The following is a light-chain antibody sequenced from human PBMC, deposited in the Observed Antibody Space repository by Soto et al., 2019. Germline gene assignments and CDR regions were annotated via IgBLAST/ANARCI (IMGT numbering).Light chain of an antibody. J-gene: IGKJ2*01. V-gene: IGKV1-39*01. CDR3: QQSYSTPYT. Sequence: DIQMTQSPSSLSASVGDGVTITCRASQTISNHLNWYQQKPGKAPKLLIYAASSLQSGVPSTFSGSGSGTDFTLSISSLRPEDFATYYCQQSYSTPYTFGQGTKLEIK. CDR1: QTISNH. CDR2: AAS.